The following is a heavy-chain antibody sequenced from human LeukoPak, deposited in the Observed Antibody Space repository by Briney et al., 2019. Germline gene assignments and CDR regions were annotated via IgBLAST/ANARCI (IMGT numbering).Heavy chain of an antibody. J-gene: IGHJ4*02. D-gene: IGHD3-10*01. CDR2: IYYSGST. V-gene: IGHV4-31*03. CDR3: ARGGGDYYGSGTYSIFDF. Sequence: SETLSLTCTVSGGSISSGGYYWSWIRQHPGKGLEWIGYIYYSGSTYYNPSLKSRVTISVDTSKNQFSLELNSVTAADTAVYYCARGGGDYYGSGTYSIFDFWGQGTLVTVSS. CDR1: GGSISSGGYY.